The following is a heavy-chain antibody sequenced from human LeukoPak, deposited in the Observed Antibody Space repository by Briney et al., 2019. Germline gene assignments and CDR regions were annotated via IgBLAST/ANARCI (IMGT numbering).Heavy chain of an antibody. V-gene: IGHV1-18*01. J-gene: IGHJ4*01. CDR2: ISAYNGNT. CDR3: ARDRVGGDLTGVSLY. D-gene: IGHD4-17*01. Sequence: GASVKVSCKASGYPFDNFGPTWVRQAPGQGLEWMGWISAYNGNTHYAQKFRGRLTLTTETSTSTAYLELRSLKSDDTAVYYCARDRVGGDLTGVSLYWGQGTLVTVSS. CDR1: GYPFDNFG.